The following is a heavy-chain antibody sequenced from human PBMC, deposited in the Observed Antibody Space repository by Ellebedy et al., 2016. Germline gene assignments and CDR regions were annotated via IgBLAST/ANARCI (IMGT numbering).Heavy chain of an antibody. J-gene: IGHJ4*02. V-gene: IGHV3-30-3*01. CDR2: ISYDGSIK. D-gene: IGHD5-24*01. CDR1: GFTFSTYA. Sequence: GESLKISCAASGFTFSTYAMHWVRQAPGKGLEWVAVISYDGSIKYSADSVKGRFTISRDNSKNTLYLQMNSLRTEDTAVYFCARSRWLQPDYDYWGQGTLVTVSS. CDR3: ARSRWLQPDYDY.